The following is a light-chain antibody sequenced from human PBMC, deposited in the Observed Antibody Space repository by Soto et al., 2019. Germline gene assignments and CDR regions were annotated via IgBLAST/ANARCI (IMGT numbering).Light chain of an antibody. CDR1: QDISNY. Sequence: DIPLTHSPRSLSESVRDRIPIXCQASQDISNYLNWYQQKPGKAPKLLIYDASNLETGVPSRFSGSGSGTDFTFTITSLQPEDIATYYCQHYDHVQVTFGQGTRLEIK. J-gene: IGKJ5*01. CDR3: QHYDHVQVT. CDR2: DAS. V-gene: IGKV1-33*01.